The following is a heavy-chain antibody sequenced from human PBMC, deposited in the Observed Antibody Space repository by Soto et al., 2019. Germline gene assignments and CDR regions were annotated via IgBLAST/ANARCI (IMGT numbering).Heavy chain of an antibody. CDR1: GFSLNGNGVG. CDR2: IYWAGDL. J-gene: IGHJ3*02. CDR3: ERGLATLPVFALDI. D-gene: IGHD1-1*01. V-gene: IGHV2-5*02. Sequence: SGPTLVNPTQTLTLTCNFSGFSLNGNGVGVGWIRQPPGKALEWLALIYWAGDLRYSPALKSRLTITQDPSKDQVVLTMTNMDPTDSGTYCCERGLATLPVFALDIWGKGTVVTVSS.